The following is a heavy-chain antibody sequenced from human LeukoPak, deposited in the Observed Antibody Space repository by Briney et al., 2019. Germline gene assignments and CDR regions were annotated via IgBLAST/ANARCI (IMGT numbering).Heavy chain of an antibody. CDR1: GYTLTELS. D-gene: IGHD3-9*01. V-gene: IGHV1-24*01. Sequence: ASVKVSCKVSGYTLTELSMHWVRQAPGKGLEWRGGFDPEDGETIYAQKFQGRVTMTEDTSIDTAYMELSSLRSEDTAVYYCATTLRYFDWSEFDYWGQGTLVTVSS. J-gene: IGHJ4*02. CDR2: FDPEDGET. CDR3: ATTLRYFDWSEFDY.